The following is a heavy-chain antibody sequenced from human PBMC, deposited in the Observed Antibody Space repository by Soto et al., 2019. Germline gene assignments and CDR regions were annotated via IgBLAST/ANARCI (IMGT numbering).Heavy chain of an antibody. CDR3: ATFSGRERHGDGLYV. V-gene: IGHV1-24*01. D-gene: IGHD1-26*01. CDR1: GYTLTELS. J-gene: IGHJ6*02. Sequence: ASVKVSCKVSGYTLTELSMHWVRQAPGKGLEWMGGFDPEDGETIYAQKFQGRVTMTEDTSTDTAYMELSSLRSEDTAVYYCATFSGRERHGDGLYVWSQGSTVTVSS. CDR2: FDPEDGET.